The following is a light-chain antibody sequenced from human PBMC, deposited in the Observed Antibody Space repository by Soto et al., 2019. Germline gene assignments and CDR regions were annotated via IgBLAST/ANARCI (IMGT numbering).Light chain of an antibody. Sequence: IQMTQSPSTLSASVGDRVTITCRASQSISSWLAWYQQKPGKAPKLLIYKASSLESGVPSRFSGSGSGTEFTLTISGLQPDDFATYYCQQYYSYPSITFGQGTRLEI. CDR2: KAS. V-gene: IGKV1-5*03. J-gene: IGKJ5*01. CDR1: QSISSW. CDR3: QQYYSYPSIT.